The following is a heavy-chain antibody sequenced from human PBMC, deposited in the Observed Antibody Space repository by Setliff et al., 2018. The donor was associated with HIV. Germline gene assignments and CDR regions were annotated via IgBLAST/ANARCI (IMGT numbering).Heavy chain of an antibody. CDR1: GGSVINYL. D-gene: IGHD2-21*02. J-gene: IGHJ4*02. Sequence: SETPSLTCSVSGGSVINYLWHWFRQPPGKGLEWIGYIYDSGITDHNPSLEGRLTMSVDTSKNQVSLRLKSVTTADTAVYFCARELYGGNSRPFDYWGQGALVTVSS. CDR2: IYDSGIT. CDR3: ARELYGGNSRPFDY. V-gene: IGHV4-59*02.